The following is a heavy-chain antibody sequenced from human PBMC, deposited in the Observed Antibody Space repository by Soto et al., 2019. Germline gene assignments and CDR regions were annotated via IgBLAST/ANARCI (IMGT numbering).Heavy chain of an antibody. J-gene: IGHJ4*02. CDR2: IKPDGSGK. V-gene: IGHV3-7*01. CDR3: AIDRGDLAFEH. Sequence: GGSLRLSCAASGFTFSGAWMNLVRQSPGERPEWVAFIKPDGSGKTYVDSVKGRFTISRDNAKNSLYLEMNSLRAEDTAVYYCAIDRGDLAFEHSGKGILITVSS. D-gene: IGHD3-16*01. CDR1: GFTFSGAW.